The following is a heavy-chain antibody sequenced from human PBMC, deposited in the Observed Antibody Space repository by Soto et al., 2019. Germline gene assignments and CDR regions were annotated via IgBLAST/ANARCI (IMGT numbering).Heavy chain of an antibody. D-gene: IGHD5-18*01. CDR1: GYTFSSYG. CDR2: FNTYNGNT. Sequence: ASVKVSCKASGYTFSSYGITWVRQAPGQRLEWMAWFNTYNGNTNYAQKFQGRVTMTTDTSTSTAYMELRSLRSDDTAVYYCARERGGYSYGDYWGQGALVTVSS. V-gene: IGHV1-18*01. CDR3: ARERGGYSYGDY. J-gene: IGHJ4*02.